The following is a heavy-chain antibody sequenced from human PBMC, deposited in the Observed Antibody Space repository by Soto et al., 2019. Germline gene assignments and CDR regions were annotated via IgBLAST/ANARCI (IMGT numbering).Heavy chain of an antibody. CDR2: IIPIFGTA. Sequence: SVKVSCKASGGTFSSYAISWVRQAPGQGLEWMGGIIPIFGTANYAQKFQGRVTITADESTSTAYMELSSLRSEDTAVYYCARDWTKDIVVVPAPSYYGMDIWGQGTTVTVSS. J-gene: IGHJ6*02. V-gene: IGHV1-69*13. CDR1: GGTFSSYA. D-gene: IGHD2-2*01. CDR3: ARDWTKDIVVVPAPSYYGMDI.